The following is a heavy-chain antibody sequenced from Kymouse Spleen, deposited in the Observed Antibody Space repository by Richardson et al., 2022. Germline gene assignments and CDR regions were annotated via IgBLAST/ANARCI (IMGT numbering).Heavy chain of an antibody. CDR3: ARLWSGYYDY. Sequence: QVQLQQWGAGLLKPSETLSLTCAVYGGSFSGYYWSWIRQPPGKGLEWIGEINHSGSTNYNPSLKSRVTISVDTSKNQFSLKLSSVTAADTAVYYCARLWSGYYDYWGQGTLVTVSS. CDR2: INHSGST. D-gene: IGHD3-3*01. CDR1: GGSFSGYY. J-gene: IGHJ4*02. V-gene: IGHV4-34*01.